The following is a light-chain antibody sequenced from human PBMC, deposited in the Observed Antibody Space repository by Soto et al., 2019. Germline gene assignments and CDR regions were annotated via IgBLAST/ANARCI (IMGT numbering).Light chain of an antibody. J-gene: IGKJ1*01. V-gene: IGKV3-20*01. CDR2: GAS. Sequence: EIGLTQSPGTLSLSPGEGATLSCRASQSVGGTFLAWYQQKGGQAPRLLIHGASNRATGIPDRFSGSGSGTDFTLTISRLEPEDFAVYYCQQYGGSPRTFGQGTKVEVK. CDR1: QSVGGTF. CDR3: QQYGGSPRT.